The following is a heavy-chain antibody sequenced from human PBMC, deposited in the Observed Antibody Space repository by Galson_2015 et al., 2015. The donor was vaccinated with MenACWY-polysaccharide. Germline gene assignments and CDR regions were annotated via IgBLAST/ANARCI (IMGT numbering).Heavy chain of an antibody. CDR2: INYSGST. CDR1: GGSISSYY. V-gene: IGHV4-59*01. Sequence: LSLTCTVSGGSISSYYWNWIRQPPGKGLEWVGYINYSGSTNHNPSLKSRVTMSVDTSKNQFSLNLTSVTDADTAVYYCARAIAVAGQRRDFDLWGRGTPVTVSS. CDR3: ARAIAVAGQRRDFDL. J-gene: IGHJ2*01. D-gene: IGHD6-19*01.